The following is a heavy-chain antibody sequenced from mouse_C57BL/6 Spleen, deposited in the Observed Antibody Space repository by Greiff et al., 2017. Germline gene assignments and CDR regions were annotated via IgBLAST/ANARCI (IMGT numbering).Heavy chain of an antibody. D-gene: IGHD2-4*01. Sequence: HLQNPFAYLVRPGSSVKLSCKASGYTFTSYWMHWVKQRPIQGLEWIGNIDPSDSETHYNQKFKDKATLTVDKSSSTAYMQLSSLTSEDSAVYYCARHYDYDDYAMDYWGQGTSVTVSS. CDR1: GYTFTSYW. V-gene: IGHV1-52*01. CDR3: ARHYDYDDYAMDY. J-gene: IGHJ4*01. CDR2: IDPSDSET.